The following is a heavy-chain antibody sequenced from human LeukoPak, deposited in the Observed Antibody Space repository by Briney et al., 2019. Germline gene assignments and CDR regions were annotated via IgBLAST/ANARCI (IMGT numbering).Heavy chain of an antibody. CDR2: IYHSGST. D-gene: IGHD2-15*01. V-gene: IGHV4-38-2*02. CDR3: VRLRWELLAPYFDH. Sequence: SETLSLTCTVSGYSISNGYYWGWIRQSPGKGLEWIGHIYHSGSTDYNPSFKSRVTISIDMSKKEFSLKLTSVTVADTAMYYCVRLRWELLAPYFDHWGQGAFVIVSS. CDR1: GYSISNGYY. J-gene: IGHJ4*02.